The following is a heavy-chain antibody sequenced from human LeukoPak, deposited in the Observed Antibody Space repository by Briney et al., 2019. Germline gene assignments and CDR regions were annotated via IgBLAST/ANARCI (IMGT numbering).Heavy chain of an antibody. CDR1: AFTFRNYA. CDR2: ISSDGRTT. D-gene: IGHD6-13*01. Sequence: GSLRLSCSASAFTFRNYAMHWVRPAPGKGLEYVSSISSDGRTTYYADSVKGRFTISRDNSKNTLYLQMSSLRPEDTSIYYCVKDRAVDYWGQGTLVTVSS. J-gene: IGHJ4*02. V-gene: IGHV3-64D*08. CDR3: VKDRAVDY.